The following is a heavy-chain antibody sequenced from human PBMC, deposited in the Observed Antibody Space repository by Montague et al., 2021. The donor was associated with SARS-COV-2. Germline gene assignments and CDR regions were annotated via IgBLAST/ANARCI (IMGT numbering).Heavy chain of an antibody. CDR1: GFTFSSYA. CDR3: TRELPGAPFI. CDR2: ISYDGSNK. V-gene: IGHV3-30*04. J-gene: IGHJ3*02. D-gene: IGHD1-26*01. Sequence: SLRLSCAASGFTFSSYAMHWVRQAPGKGLEWVAVISYDGSNKYYADSVKGRSTISRDNSKNTLYLQMNSLRAEDTAVYYCTRELPGAPFIWGQGTMVTVSS.